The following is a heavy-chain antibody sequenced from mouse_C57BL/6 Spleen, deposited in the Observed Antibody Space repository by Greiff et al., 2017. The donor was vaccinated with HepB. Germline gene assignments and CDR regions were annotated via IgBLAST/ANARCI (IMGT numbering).Heavy chain of an antibody. CDR1: GFNIKDDY. CDR3: TRTETVFDY. J-gene: IGHJ2*01. CDR2: IDPENGDT. D-gene: IGHD4-1*01. Sequence: EVKLRESGAELVRPGASVKLSCTASGFNIKDDYMHWVKQRPEQGLEWIGWIDPENGDTEYASKFQGKATITADTSSNTAYLQLSSLTSEDTAVYYCTRTETVFDYWGQGTTLTVSS. V-gene: IGHV14-4*01.